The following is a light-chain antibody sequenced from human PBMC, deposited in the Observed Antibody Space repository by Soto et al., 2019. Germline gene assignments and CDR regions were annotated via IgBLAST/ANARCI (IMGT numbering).Light chain of an antibody. CDR3: CAYAGSGTANYV. CDR2: DGI. CDR1: SSDIGTSNL. Sequence: QSALTQPASVSGSPGQSITISCTGTSSDIGTSNLVSWYQHYPGKAPKLMIYDGINRPSGVSNRFSGSKSGNTAFLTISGLQAEDEGDYYCCAYAGSGTANYVFGSGTKLTVL. J-gene: IGLJ6*01. V-gene: IGLV2-23*01.